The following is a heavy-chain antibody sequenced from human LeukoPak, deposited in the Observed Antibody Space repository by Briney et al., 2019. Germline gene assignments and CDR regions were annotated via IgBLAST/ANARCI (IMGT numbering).Heavy chain of an antibody. CDR3: ARLSRLVPDYDFWSGPKDYYFDY. D-gene: IGHD3-3*01. Sequence: SETLSLTCTVSGGSISSYYWSWIRQPPGRGLEWIGYIYTSGSTNYNPSLKSRVTITVDTSKNQFSLKLSSVTDADTAVYYCARLSRLVPDYDFWSGPKDYYFDYWGQGTLVTVSS. CDR2: IYTSGST. V-gene: IGHV4-4*09. J-gene: IGHJ4*02. CDR1: GGSISSYY.